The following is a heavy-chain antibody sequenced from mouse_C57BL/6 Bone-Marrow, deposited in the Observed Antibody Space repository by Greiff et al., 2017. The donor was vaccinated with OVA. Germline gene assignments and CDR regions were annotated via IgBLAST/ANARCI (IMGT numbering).Heavy chain of an antibody. Sequence: VQLQQSGAELARPGASVKLSCKASGYTFTSYGISWVKQRTGQGLEWIGEIYPRSGNTYYNEKFKGKATLTADKSSSTAYMELRSLTSEDSAVYFCARWDDYDESGYFDVWGTGTTVTVSS. CDR1: GYTFTSYG. CDR2: IYPRSGNT. V-gene: IGHV1-81*01. D-gene: IGHD2-4*01. CDR3: ARWDDYDESGYFDV. J-gene: IGHJ1*03.